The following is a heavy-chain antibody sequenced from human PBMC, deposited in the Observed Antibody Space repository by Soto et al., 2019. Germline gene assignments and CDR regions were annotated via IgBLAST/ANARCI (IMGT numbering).Heavy chain of an antibody. CDR3: ARGTGPRGLRKWLDP. CDR1: GLRFSSFE. V-gene: IGHV3-48*03. J-gene: IGHJ5*02. D-gene: IGHD2-8*02. Sequence: GGPLRLSCTASGLRFSSFESNWVRHAPGKGLEWVSYISSSDSTIYYADSVKGRFTISRDNAKNSLYLQINSLRTEDTAVYYCARGTGPRGLRKWLDPWGQGTLVTVSS. CDR2: ISSSDSTI.